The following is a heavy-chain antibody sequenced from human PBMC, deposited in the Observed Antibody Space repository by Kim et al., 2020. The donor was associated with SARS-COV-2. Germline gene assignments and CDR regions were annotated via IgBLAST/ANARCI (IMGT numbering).Heavy chain of an antibody. D-gene: IGHD3-10*01. J-gene: IGHJ6*04. Sequence: ASVKVSCKASGYTFTSYAMNWVRQAPGQGLEWMGWINTNTGNPTYAQGFTGRFVFSLDTSVSTAYLQISNLKAEDTAVYYCARDIYPGHNLGSFISGGADAWGEGTTGTVSS. CDR2: INTNTGNP. CDR1: GYTFTSYA. V-gene: IGHV7-4-1*02. CDR3: ARDIYPGHNLGSFISGGADA.